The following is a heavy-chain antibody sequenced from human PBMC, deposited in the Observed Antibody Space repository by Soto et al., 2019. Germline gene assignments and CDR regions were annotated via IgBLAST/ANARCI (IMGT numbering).Heavy chain of an antibody. CDR3: ARDPLYSSSWATYYFDY. CDR2: INAGNGNT. Sequence: ASVKVSCKASGYTFTSYAMHWVRQAPGQSLEWMGWINAGNGNTKYSQKFQGRVTITRDTSASTAYMELSSLRSEDTAVYYCARDPLYSSSWATYYFDYWGQGTLVTVSS. J-gene: IGHJ4*02. CDR1: GYTFTSYA. V-gene: IGHV1-3*01. D-gene: IGHD6-13*01.